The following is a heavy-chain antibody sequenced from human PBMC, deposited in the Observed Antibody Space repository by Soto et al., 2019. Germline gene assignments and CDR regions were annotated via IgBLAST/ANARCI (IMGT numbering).Heavy chain of an antibody. J-gene: IGHJ4*02. D-gene: IGHD1-1*01. V-gene: IGHV3-23*01. Sequence: QLLESGGGFVQPGGSLRLSCVGSVFTFSNFAMAWVRQAPGEGLEWVSAISGSGDDTFYADSMKGRFTISRDNSKDTLYLQINSLRAEDTAVYYCANPRLKTGTSFGFWGQGTLVTVSS. CDR2: ISGSGDDT. CDR1: VFTFSNFA. CDR3: ANPRLKTGTSFGF.